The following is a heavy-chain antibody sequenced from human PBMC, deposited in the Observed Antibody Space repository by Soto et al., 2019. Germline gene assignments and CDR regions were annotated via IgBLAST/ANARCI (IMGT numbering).Heavy chain of an antibody. CDR1: GGSIGSYY. J-gene: IGHJ4*02. Sequence: SETLSLTCTVSGGSIGSYYWSWIRQPPGKGLEWIGYIYYSGSTNYNPSLKSRVTISVDTSKNQFSLNLSSVTAADTAVYYCARAGPRGYSRLFDYWGQGTLVTVSS. D-gene: IGHD5-18*01. V-gene: IGHV4-59*01. CDR3: ARAGPRGYSRLFDY. CDR2: IYYSGST.